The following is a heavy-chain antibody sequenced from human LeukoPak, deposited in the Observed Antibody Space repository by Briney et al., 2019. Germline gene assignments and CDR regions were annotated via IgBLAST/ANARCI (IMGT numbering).Heavy chain of an antibody. D-gene: IGHD4-17*01. CDR1: GFTFSSYA. V-gene: IGHV3-30*04. CDR3: ARDPDYGDYEWARSAFDI. CDR2: ISYDGSNK. Sequence: GGSLRLSCAASGFTFSSYAMHWVRQAPGKGLEWVAVISYDGSNKYYADSVKGRFTISRDNSKNTLYLQMNSLRAEDTAVYYCARDPDYGDYEWARSAFDIWGQGTMVTVSS. J-gene: IGHJ3*02.